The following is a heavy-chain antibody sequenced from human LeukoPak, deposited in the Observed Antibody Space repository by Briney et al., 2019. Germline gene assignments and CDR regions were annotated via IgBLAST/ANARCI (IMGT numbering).Heavy chain of an antibody. D-gene: IGHD3-10*01. J-gene: IGHJ5*02. CDR2: IYPGDSDT. Sequence: GESLKISCKGSGYSFTSYWIGWVRQMPGKGLEWMGIIYPGDSDTRYSPSFQGQVTISADKSISTAYQQWSSLKASDTAMYYCARRITMVRGVIWESFDPWGQGTLVTVSS. CDR3: ARRITMVRGVIWESFDP. V-gene: IGHV5-51*01. CDR1: GYSFTSYW.